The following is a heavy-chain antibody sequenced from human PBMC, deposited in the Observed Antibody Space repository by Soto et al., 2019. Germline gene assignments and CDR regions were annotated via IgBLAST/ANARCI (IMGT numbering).Heavy chain of an antibody. Sequence: QVQLQESGPGLVKPSGTLSLTCAVSGASISSTNWWSWVRQPPGKGLEWIGEIYHSGSTNYNPSLKSRVTMAIDTSTNQFYLNLNSVTAADTAVYYCTKGNLPTFECWGQGTLVTVSS. CDR3: TKGNLPTFEC. V-gene: IGHV4-4*02. CDR1: GASISSTNW. J-gene: IGHJ4*02. CDR2: IYHSGST.